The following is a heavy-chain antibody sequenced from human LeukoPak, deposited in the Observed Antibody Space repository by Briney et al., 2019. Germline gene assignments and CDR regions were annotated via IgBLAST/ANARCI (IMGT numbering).Heavy chain of an antibody. J-gene: IGHJ3*02. D-gene: IGHD1-26*01. CDR2: IYHSGST. V-gene: IGHV4-38-2*02. CDR3: ARDGWDYDAFDI. Sequence: PSETLSLTRAVSGYSISSGYYWGWIRQPPGKGLEWIGSIYHSGSTYYNPSLKSRVTISVDTSKNQFSLKLSSVTAADTAVYYCARDGWDYDAFDIWGQGTMVTVSS. CDR1: GYSISSGYY.